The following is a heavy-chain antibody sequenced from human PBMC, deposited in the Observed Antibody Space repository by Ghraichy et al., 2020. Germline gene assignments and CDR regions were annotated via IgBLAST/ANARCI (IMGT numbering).Heavy chain of an antibody. J-gene: IGHJ6*02. CDR2: INPNSGGT. CDR3: ARDFFSSIASPNYYYGMDV. V-gene: IGHV1-2*06. CDR1: GSTFTAYY. D-gene: IGHD6-6*01. Sequence: ASVKVSCKASGSTFTAYYMHWVRQAPGQGLEWMGRINPNSGGTNYAQKFQGRVTMTSDTSISTAYMELSRLRSDDTAVYYCARDFFSSIASPNYYYGMDVWGQGTTVTVSS.